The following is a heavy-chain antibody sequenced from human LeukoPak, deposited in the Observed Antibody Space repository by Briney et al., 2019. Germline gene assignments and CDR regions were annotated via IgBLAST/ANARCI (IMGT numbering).Heavy chain of an antibody. CDR1: GFTFSGAW. CDR2: INNDGTTT. Sequence: PGGSLRLSCASSGFTFSGAWLHWVRHAPGTGLVWVSRINNDGTTTKYADSVKGRFTISRDNAKNTLYLQMNSLRAEDTAVYYCARVSGPGMNEYFHLWGQGTLVTVSS. CDR3: ARVSGPGMNEYFHL. D-gene: IGHD3-10*01. V-gene: IGHV3-74*01. J-gene: IGHJ1*01.